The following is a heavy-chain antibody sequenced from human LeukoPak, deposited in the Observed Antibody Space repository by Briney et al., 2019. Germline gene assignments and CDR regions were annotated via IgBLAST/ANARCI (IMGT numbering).Heavy chain of an antibody. CDR1: GGSLSGHY. CDR2: VTYTGRT. D-gene: IGHD3-22*01. V-gene: IGHV4-59*11. Sequence: SETLSLTCTVSGGSLSGHYWSWIRQPPGKRLEWIGYVTYTGRTKYNPSLQSRVTISIDTSKSQFSLELTSVTSADTAVYSCARLLDNDISGDPDTFDVWGQGTTVIVSS. J-gene: IGHJ3*01. CDR3: ARLLDNDISGDPDTFDV.